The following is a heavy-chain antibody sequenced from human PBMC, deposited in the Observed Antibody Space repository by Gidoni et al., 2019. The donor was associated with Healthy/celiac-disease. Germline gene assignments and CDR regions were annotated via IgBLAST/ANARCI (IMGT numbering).Heavy chain of an antibody. CDR3: ARDRGSIAARPGLGWFDP. D-gene: IGHD6-6*01. J-gene: IGHJ5*02. CDR2: INAGNGNT. V-gene: IGHV1-3*01. CDR1: GYTFTSYA. Sequence: QVQLVQSGAEVKKPGASVQVSCKASGYTFTSYAMHWVRQAPGQRLEWMGWINAGNGNTKYSQKFQGRVTITRDTPASTAYMELSSLRSEDTAVYYCARDRGSIAARPGLGWFDPWGQGTLVTVSS.